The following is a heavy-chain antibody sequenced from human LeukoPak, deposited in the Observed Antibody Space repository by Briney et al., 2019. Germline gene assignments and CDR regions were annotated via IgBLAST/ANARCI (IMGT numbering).Heavy chain of an antibody. V-gene: IGHV3-13*01. J-gene: IGHJ5*02. CDR2: ISPAGDT. CDR3: ARGYLELDP. CDR1: GFTVSNSD. D-gene: IGHD5-18*01. Sequence: GGSLRLSCAASGFTVSNSDMQWVRQVTGKGLEWVSTISPAGDTYYPGSVKGRFTVSRDDAKNSLYLEMNSLTVGDTAVYYCARGYLELDPWGQGTLVTVSS.